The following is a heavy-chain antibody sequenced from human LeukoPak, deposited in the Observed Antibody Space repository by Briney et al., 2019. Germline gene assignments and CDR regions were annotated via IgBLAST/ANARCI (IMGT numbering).Heavy chain of an antibody. CDR3: AKYYDILTGYLYPDY. J-gene: IGHJ4*02. V-gene: IGHV3-23*01. D-gene: IGHD3-9*01. Sequence: WVRQAPGKGLEWVSAISGSGGSTYYADSVKGRFTISRDNSKNTLYLQMNSLRAEDTAVYYCAKYYDILTGYLYPDYWGQGTLVTVSS. CDR2: ISGSGGST.